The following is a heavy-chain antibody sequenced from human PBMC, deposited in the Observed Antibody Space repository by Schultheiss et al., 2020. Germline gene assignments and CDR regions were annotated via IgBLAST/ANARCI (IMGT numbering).Heavy chain of an antibody. J-gene: IGHJ3*02. CDR3: ARLTYSGYDFDAFDI. V-gene: IGHV1-3*01. Sequence: ASVKVSCKASGYTFTSYAMHWVRQAPGQRLEWMGWINAGNGNTKYSQKFQGRVTITRDTSASTAYMELSSLRSEDTAVYYCARLTYSGYDFDAFDIWGQGTMVTVSS. D-gene: IGHD5-12*01. CDR2: INAGNGNT. CDR1: GYTFTSYA.